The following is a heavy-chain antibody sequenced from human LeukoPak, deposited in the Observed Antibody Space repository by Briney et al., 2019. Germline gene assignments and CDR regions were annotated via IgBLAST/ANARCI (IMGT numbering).Heavy chain of an antibody. V-gene: IGHV1-69*13. D-gene: IGHD1-26*01. Sequence: GASVKVSCKASGDTFSSYAISWVRQAPGQGLEWMGGIIPIFGTANYAQKSQGRVTITADESTSTAYMELSSLRSEDTAVYYCAAPWEAKYYYYGMDVWGQGTTVTVSS. CDR3: AAPWEAKYYYYGMDV. J-gene: IGHJ6*02. CDR2: IIPIFGTA. CDR1: GDTFSSYA.